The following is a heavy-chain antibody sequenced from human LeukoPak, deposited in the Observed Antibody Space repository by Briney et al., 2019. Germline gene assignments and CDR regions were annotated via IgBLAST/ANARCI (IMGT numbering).Heavy chain of an antibody. J-gene: IGHJ4*02. V-gene: IGHV3-74*01. CDR3: ARDIGRAPDH. CDR1: GFTFTSSR. Sequence: GGSLRLSCAASGFTFTSSRMLWVRQTPGKGLVWVSIISTDGSITRYADSVKGRFTVTRDNAKNTLYLEMNGLRAEDTAVYFCARDIGRAPDHWGQGTLVIVSS. CDR2: ISTDGSIT. D-gene: IGHD1-26*01.